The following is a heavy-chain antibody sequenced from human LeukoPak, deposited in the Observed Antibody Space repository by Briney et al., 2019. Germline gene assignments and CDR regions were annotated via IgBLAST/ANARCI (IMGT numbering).Heavy chain of an antibody. Sequence: GGSLRLSCAASGFTFSSYGMHWVRQAPGKGLEWVSSISSSSSYIYYADSVKGRFTISRDNAKNSLYLQMNSLRAEDTAVYYCARGGLWELFGLCCFDYWGQGTLVTVSS. CDR1: GFTFSSYG. J-gene: IGHJ4*02. CDR2: ISSSSSYI. V-gene: IGHV3-21*01. CDR3: ARGGLWELFGLCCFDY. D-gene: IGHD1-26*01.